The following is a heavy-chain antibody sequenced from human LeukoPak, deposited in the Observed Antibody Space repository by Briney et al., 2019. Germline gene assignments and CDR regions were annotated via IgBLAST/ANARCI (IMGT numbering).Heavy chain of an antibody. J-gene: IGHJ1*01. CDR2: MNPNSGNT. D-gene: IGHD1-14*01. Sequence: ASVKVSCKASGYTFTSYDINWVRQATGQGPEWMGWMNPNSGNTGYAQKFQGRDTMTRNTSISTAYMELSNVRSEDTAMYYCAINLPANRRFQHWGQGTLVTVSS. CDR1: GYTFTSYD. V-gene: IGHV1-8*01. CDR3: AINLPANRRFQH.